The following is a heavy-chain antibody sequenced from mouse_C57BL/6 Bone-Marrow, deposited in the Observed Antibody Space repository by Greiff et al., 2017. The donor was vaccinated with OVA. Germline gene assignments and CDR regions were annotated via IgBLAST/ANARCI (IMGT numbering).Heavy chain of an antibody. D-gene: IGHD1-1*02. CDR2: ILPGSGST. V-gene: IGHV1-9*01. J-gene: IGHJ1*03. Sequence: VQLQQSGAELMKPGASVKLSCKATGYTFTGYWIEWVKQRPGHGLEWIGEILPGSGSTNYNEKFKGKATFTADTSSNTAYMQLSSLTTEDSAIYYCASRWGSGGNYGTWYFDVWGTGTTVTVSS. CDR3: ASRWGSGGNYGTWYFDV. CDR1: GYTFTGYW.